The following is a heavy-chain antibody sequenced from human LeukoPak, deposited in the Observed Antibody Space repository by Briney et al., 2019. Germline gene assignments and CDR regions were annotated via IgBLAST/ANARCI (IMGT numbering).Heavy chain of an antibody. Sequence: GGSLRLSCAASGFTFSSYAMSWVRRAPGKGLEWVSAISGSGGSTYYADSVKGRFTISRDNSKNTLYLQMNSLRAEDSAVYYCAKRISSTRSFDYWGQGTLVTVSS. CDR3: AKRISSTRSFDY. CDR2: ISGSGGST. V-gene: IGHV3-23*01. D-gene: IGHD2-15*01. CDR1: GFTFSSYA. J-gene: IGHJ4*02.